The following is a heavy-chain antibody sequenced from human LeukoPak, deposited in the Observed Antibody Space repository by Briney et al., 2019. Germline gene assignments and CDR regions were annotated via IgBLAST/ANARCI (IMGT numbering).Heavy chain of an antibody. J-gene: IGHJ5*01. V-gene: IGHV3-23*01. D-gene: IGHD3-9*01. Sequence: PGGSLRLSCAASGFTFSSYEMNWVRQAPGKGLEWVSGISGSGGNTYYADSVKGRFTISRDSSKNTLYLKMNSLRAEDTAVYYCAKGALYDILTGYYNDWFDSWGQGTLVTVSS. CDR2: ISGSGGNT. CDR1: GFTFSSYE. CDR3: AKGALYDILTGYYNDWFDS.